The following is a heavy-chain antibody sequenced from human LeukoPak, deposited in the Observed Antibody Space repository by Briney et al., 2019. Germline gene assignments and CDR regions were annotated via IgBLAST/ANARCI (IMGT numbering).Heavy chain of an antibody. D-gene: IGHD6-13*01. CDR3: AREYSSSWYSNWFDP. CDR2: INPNSGGT. Sequence: SMKVSCKASGYTFTGYYMHWVRQAPGQVLEWMGWINPNSGGTNYAQKFQGRVTMNRDTSISTAYVELSRLRSDDTAVYYCAREYSSSWYSNWFDPWGQGTLVTVSS. V-gene: IGHV1-2*02. CDR1: GYTFTGYY. J-gene: IGHJ5*02.